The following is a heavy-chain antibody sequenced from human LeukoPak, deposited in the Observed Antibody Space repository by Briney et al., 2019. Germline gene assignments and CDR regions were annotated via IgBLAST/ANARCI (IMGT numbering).Heavy chain of an antibody. CDR1: GYTFTSYY. CDR2: INPSGGRT. D-gene: IGHD6-13*01. Sequence: ASVKVSCKASGYTFTSYYMNWVRQAPGQGLEWMGIINPSGGRTSYAQKFQGRVSMTRDTSTSTVYMELSSLRSEDTAVYYCARCVKVSSWYCDGFDYWGQGTLLTVSS. V-gene: IGHV1-46*01. CDR3: ARCVKVSSWYCDGFDY. J-gene: IGHJ4*02.